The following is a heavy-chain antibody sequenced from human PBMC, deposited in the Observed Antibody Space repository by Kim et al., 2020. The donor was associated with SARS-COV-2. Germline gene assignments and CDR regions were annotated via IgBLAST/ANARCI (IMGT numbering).Heavy chain of an antibody. J-gene: IGHJ4*02. D-gene: IGHD3-22*01. V-gene: IGHV3-11*06. CDR3: ARDGRAYYYDSSGYQDY. Sequence: VNGRFTISRDNAKNSLYLQMNSLRAEDTAVYYCARDGRAYYYDSSGYQDYWGQGTLVTVSS.